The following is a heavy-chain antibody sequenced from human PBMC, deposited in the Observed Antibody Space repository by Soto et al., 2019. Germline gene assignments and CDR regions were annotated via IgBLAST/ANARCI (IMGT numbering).Heavy chain of an antibody. D-gene: IGHD3-22*01. CDR1: GFTFGSYG. Sequence: QVQLVESGGGVVQPGRSLRLSCAASGFTFGSYGMHWVRQAPGKGLEWVAVIWYDGSNKYYADSVKGRFTISRDNSKNTLYLQMNSLRAEDTAVYYCARDQNDSSGYPNYWGQGTLVTVSS. J-gene: IGHJ4*02. CDR3: ARDQNDSSGYPNY. CDR2: IWYDGSNK. V-gene: IGHV3-33*01.